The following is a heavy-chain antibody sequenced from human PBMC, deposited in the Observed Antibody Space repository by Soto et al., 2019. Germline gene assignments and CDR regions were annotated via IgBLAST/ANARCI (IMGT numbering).Heavy chain of an antibody. CDR2: IYFSGSV. J-gene: IGHJ5*02. V-gene: IGHV4-61*08. Sequence: SLTWTVPHRSLRCGGYPSTWIRQQPGKGLHSIGNIYFSGSVNFNPSLKSRVTLSVDTSKNQVSLKLSSVAAADTGGYYCARGHQKPIAARPLSFLKWFDPWGQGTLVTVSS. D-gene: IGHD6-6*01. CDR3: ARGHQKPIAARPLSFLKWFDP. CDR1: HRSLRCGGYP.